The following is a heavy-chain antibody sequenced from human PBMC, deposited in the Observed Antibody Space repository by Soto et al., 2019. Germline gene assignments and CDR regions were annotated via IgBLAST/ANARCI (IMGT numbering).Heavy chain of an antibody. CDR1: GGSFSGYY. D-gene: IGHD6-13*01. CDR2: INHSGST. V-gene: IGHV4-34*01. J-gene: IGHJ5*02. CDR3: ARGGRAAAGTRWFDP. Sequence: SETLSLTCAVYGGSFSGYYWSWIRQPPGKGLEWIGEINHSGSTNYNPSFKSRVTISVDTSKNQFSLKLSSVTAADTAVYYCARGGRAAAGTRWFDPWGQGTLVTVSS.